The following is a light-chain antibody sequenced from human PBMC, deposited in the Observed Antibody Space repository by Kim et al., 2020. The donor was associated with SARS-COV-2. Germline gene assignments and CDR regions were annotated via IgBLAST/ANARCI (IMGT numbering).Light chain of an antibody. J-gene: IGKJ5*01. CDR1: QSINSRY. V-gene: IGKV3-20*01. CDR2: GAS. Sequence: SPGESATLSFRASQSINSRYLTWYQQKSGQAPRLLIYGASSRATYIPDRFSGSGSGTDFTLTISTLEPEDSAVYYCQQYGSSPFTFGQGTRLEIK. CDR3: QQYGSSPFT.